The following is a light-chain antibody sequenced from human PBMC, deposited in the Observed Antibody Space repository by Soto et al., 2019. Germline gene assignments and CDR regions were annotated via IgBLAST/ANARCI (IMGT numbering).Light chain of an antibody. Sequence: QSVLTQPASVSGSPGQSITISCTGTSSDVGSYNLVSWYQQHPGKAPKLMIYEGSKRPSGVSNRFSGSKSGNTASLTISGLQAEDEADYYSCSYAGSSTPDVVFGGGTKVTVL. CDR1: SSDVGSYNL. J-gene: IGLJ2*01. CDR3: CSYAGSSTPDVV. V-gene: IGLV2-23*01. CDR2: EGS.